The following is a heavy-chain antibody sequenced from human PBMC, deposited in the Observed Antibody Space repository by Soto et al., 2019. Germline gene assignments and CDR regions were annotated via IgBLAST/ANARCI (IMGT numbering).Heavy chain of an antibody. CDR1: GYTFTSYV. CDR2: ISAYNGNT. D-gene: IGHD3-10*01. V-gene: IGHV1-18*01. J-gene: IGHJ4*02. CDR3: ARGDYYYVSGSYSGY. Sequence: QVQLVQSGAEVKKPGASVQVSCKASGYTFTSYVINWVRQARAQGLEWMGWISAYNGNTKYAQKLQGRVTITTDTSTSTAYMELRSLRSDNTAVYYCARGDYYYVSGSYSGYWGQGTLVTVAS.